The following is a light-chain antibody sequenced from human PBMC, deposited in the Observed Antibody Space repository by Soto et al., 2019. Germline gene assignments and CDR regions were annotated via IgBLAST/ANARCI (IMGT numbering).Light chain of an antibody. V-gene: IGKV1-5*01. CDR1: QSITGW. CDR3: QQYFSYTPWT. CDR2: DAS. Sequence: DIQMTQFPSTLSASVGDRVIITCRASQSITGWVAWYQQKPGKVPKLLIYDASTLESGVPSRFDGSGSGTEFTLTISSLQPDDFATYYCQQYFSYTPWTFGQGTKVEIK. J-gene: IGKJ1*01.